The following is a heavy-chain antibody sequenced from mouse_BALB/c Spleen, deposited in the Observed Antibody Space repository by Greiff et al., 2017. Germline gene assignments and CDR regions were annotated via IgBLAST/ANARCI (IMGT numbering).Heavy chain of an antibody. J-gene: IGHJ3*01. Sequence: VQLQQSGAELAKPGASVKMSCKASGYTFTSYWMHWVKQRPGQGLEWIGYINPSTGYTEYNQKFKDKATLTADKSSSTAYMQLSSLTSEDSAVYYCAREGKYHYDYDDGFAYWGQGTLVTVSA. CDR3: AREGKYHYDYDDGFAY. CDR1: GYTFTSYW. CDR2: INPSTGYT. V-gene: IGHV1-7*01. D-gene: IGHD2-4*01.